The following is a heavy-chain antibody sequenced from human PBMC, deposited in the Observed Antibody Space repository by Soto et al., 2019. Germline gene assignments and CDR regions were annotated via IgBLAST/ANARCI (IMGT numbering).Heavy chain of an antibody. CDR2: IYYSGST. D-gene: IGHD3-16*01. J-gene: IGHJ4*02. V-gene: IGHV4-59*01. Sequence: WETLSLTCTVSGGSISSYYWSWIRQPPGKGLEWIGYIYYSGSTNYNPSLKSRVTISVDTSKNQFSLKLSSVTAADTAVYYCARIFGDNLVDYWGQGTLVTVSS. CDR1: GGSISSYY. CDR3: ARIFGDNLVDY.